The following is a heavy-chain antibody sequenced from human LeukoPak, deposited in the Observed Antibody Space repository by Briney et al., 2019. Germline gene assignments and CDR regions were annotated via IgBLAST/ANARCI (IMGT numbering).Heavy chain of an antibody. CDR2: IIPILGIA. Sequence: GASVKVSCKASGGTFSSYAISWVRQAPGQGLEWMGRIIPILGIANYAQKFQGRVTITADKSTSTAYMELSSLRSEDTAVYYCARAKVYGSGSYSFDYWGQGTLVTVSS. D-gene: IGHD3-10*01. CDR1: GGTFSSYA. CDR3: ARAKVYGSGSYSFDY. J-gene: IGHJ4*02. V-gene: IGHV1-69*04.